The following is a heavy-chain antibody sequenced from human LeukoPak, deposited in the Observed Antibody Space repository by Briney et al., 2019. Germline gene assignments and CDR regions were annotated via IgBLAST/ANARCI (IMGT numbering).Heavy chain of an antibody. CDR1: GGSIRSYY. D-gene: IGHD4-17*01. V-gene: IGHV4-59*01. J-gene: IGHJ4*02. CDR3: ARTGSTVTMLYPFDH. CDR2: IYYSGST. Sequence: SETLSLTCTASGGSIRSYYWSWIRQPPGKGLEWIGYIYYSGSTIYNPSLKSRVSISVDTSKNQFSLKLSSVTAADTAVYYCARTGSTVTMLYPFDHWGQGTLVTVSS.